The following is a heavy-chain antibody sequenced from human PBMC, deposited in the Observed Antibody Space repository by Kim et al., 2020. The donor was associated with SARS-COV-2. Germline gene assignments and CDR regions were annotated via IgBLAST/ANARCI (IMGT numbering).Heavy chain of an antibody. J-gene: IGHJ6*02. D-gene: IGHD5-12*01. CDR2: ISSSSSYI. CDR1: GFTFSSYS. Sequence: LSLTCAASGFTFSSYSMNWVRQAPGKGLEWVSSISSSSSYIYYADSVKGRFTISRDNAKNSLYLQMNSLRAEDTAVYYCARDAQPLRDGYNPYYGMDVWGQGTTVTVSS. CDR3: ARDAQPLRDGYNPYYGMDV. V-gene: IGHV3-21*01.